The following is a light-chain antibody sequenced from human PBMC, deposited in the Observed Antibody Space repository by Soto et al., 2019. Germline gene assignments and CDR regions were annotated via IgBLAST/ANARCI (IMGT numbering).Light chain of an antibody. Sequence: IRMAQSPSSLSASVEDRVIITCRASQSISNHLNWYQQKPGKAPKLLIYDASSLQSGVPPRFSGSGSGTEFTLTISSLQPDDFATYYCLPHDTYWTFGQGTKVDIK. V-gene: IGKV1-17*01. J-gene: IGKJ1*01. CDR1: QSISNH. CDR3: LPHDTYWT. CDR2: DAS.